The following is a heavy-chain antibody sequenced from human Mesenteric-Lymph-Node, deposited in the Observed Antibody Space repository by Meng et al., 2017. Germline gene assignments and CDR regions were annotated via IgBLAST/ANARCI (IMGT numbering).Heavy chain of an antibody. V-gene: IGHV3-48*03. CDR2: ISSSGSTI. J-gene: IGHJ3*02. CDR3: ARGMQQLVLDCDAFDI. D-gene: IGHD6-13*01. Sequence: GGSLRLSCAASGFTFSSYEMNWVRQAPGKGLEWVSYISSSGSTIYYADSVKGRFTISRDNAKNSLHLQMNSLRAEDTAVYYCARGMQQLVLDCDAFDIWGQGTMVTVSS. CDR1: GFTFSSYE.